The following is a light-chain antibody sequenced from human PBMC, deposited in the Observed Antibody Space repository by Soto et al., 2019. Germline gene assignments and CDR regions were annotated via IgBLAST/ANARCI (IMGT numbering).Light chain of an antibody. V-gene: IGKV3-15*01. CDR3: QQYYSYPWT. CDR2: GAS. Sequence: EIVMTQSPATLSVSPGERATLSCRASQNVRSKLAWYQQKPGQAPRLLIYGASTRATGIPGRFSGSGSGTDFTLTISCLQSEDFATYYCQQYYSYPWTFGQGTKVDIK. J-gene: IGKJ1*01. CDR1: QNVRSK.